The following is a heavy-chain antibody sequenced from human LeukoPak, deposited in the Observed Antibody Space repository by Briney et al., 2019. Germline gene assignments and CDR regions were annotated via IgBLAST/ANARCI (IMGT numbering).Heavy chain of an antibody. D-gene: IGHD2-2*02. V-gene: IGHV1-69*05. CDR3: SIVPYCSSTSCYTFGGDYYYYYMVV. J-gene: IGHJ6*03. CDR2: IIPIFGTA. Sequence: GSSVKVSCKASGGTFSSYAISWVRQAPGQGLEWMGGIIPIFGTANYAQKFQGRVTITTDESTSTAYMELSSLRSEDTAVYYCSIVPYCSSTSCYTFGGDYYYYYMVVWGKGTTVTVSS. CDR1: GGTFSSYA.